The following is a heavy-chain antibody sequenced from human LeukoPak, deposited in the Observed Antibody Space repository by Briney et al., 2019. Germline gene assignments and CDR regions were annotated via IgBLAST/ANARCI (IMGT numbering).Heavy chain of an antibody. Sequence: AGGSLRLSCAASGFTFSSYAMHWVRQAPGKGLEYVSAISSNGGSTYYATSVKGRFTISRDNSKNTLYLQVGSLRAEDMAVYYCARGETYYDYVWGSYRYTPPDYWGQGTLVTVSS. CDR1: GFTFSSYA. CDR3: ARGETYYDYVWGSYRYTPPDY. D-gene: IGHD3-16*02. V-gene: IGHV3-64*01. J-gene: IGHJ4*02. CDR2: ISSNGGST.